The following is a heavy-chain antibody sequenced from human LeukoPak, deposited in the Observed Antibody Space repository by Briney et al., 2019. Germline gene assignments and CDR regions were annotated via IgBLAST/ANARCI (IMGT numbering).Heavy chain of an antibody. CDR2: INPGDSDI. D-gene: IGHD4-23*01. J-gene: IGHJ4*02. CDR1: GYRFTSYW. CDR3: ARQGYGANPSPLGY. V-gene: IGHV5-51*01. Sequence: GESLKISCKGSGYRFTSYWIGWVRQMPGKSLEWMGIINPGDSDIRYSPSFQGQVTISLDKFITTAYLQWSSLKASDTAVYYCARQGYGANPSPLGYWGQGTLVTVSS.